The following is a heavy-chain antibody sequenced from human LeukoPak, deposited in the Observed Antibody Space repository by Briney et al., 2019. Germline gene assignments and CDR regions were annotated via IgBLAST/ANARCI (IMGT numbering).Heavy chain of an antibody. D-gene: IGHD3-16*02. CDR2: ISWNSGSI. V-gene: IGHV3-9*01. CDR1: GFTFDDYA. J-gene: IGHJ4*02. CDR3: AKGDYVWGSYRQYYFDY. Sequence: PGRSLRLSCAASGFTFDDYAMRWVRQAPGKGLEWVSGISWNSGSIGYADSVKGRFTISRDNAKNSLYLQMNSLRAEDTALYYCAKGDYVWGSYRQYYFDYWGQGTLVTVSS.